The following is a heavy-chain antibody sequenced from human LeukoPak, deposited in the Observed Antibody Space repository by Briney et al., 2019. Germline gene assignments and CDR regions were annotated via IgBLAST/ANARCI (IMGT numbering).Heavy chain of an antibody. CDR1: GFTFSSYG. D-gene: IGHD6-6*01. V-gene: IGHV3-33*01. CDR2: IWYDGSNK. J-gene: IGHJ4*02. CDR3: ARDRYSSSSPFDY. Sequence: GRSLRLSCAASGFTFSSYGMHWVRQAPGKGLEWVAVIWYDGSNKYYADSVKGRFTISRDNSKSTLYLQMNSLRAEDTAVYYCARDRYSSSSPFDYWGQGTLVTVSS.